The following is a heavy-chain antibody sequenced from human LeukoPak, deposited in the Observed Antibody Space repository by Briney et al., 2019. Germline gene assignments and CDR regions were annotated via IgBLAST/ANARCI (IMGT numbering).Heavy chain of an antibody. CDR3: AGLVGRYSSGLYYYYFDY. CDR1: GDSINSLDL. Sequence: SETLSLTCTVSGDSINSLDLWSWVRQPPGQGLEWIGEMYLSGTTHSNPSVKSRVTISIDKSKTLFFLNLSSVTAADTAVYYCAGLVGRYSSGLYYYYFDYWGQGTLVTVSS. D-gene: IGHD3-22*01. CDR2: MYLSGTT. V-gene: IGHV4-4*02. J-gene: IGHJ4*02.